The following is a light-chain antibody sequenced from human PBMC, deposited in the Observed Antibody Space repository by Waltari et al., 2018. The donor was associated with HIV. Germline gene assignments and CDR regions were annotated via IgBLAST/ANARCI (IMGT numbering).Light chain of an antibody. CDR2: EVS. V-gene: IGLV2-14*01. CDR1: SSDVGGYNY. J-gene: IGLJ3*02. Sequence: QSALTQPASVSGSPGQSITISCTGTSSDVGGYNYVSWYQQHPGNAPKLMIYEVSNRPSGVSNRFSGAKAGNTASLTISGLQAEDEADYYCSSYTSSSTLGVFGGGTKLTVL. CDR3: SSYTSSSTLGV.